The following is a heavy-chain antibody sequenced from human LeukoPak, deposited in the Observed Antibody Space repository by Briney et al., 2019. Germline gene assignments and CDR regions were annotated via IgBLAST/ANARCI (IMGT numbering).Heavy chain of an antibody. J-gene: IGHJ2*01. CDR2: FDPEDGET. D-gene: IGHD2-21*02. V-gene: IGHV1-24*01. Sequence: ASVKVSXKASGYTFTSYGISWVRQAPGQGLEWMGGFDPEDGETIYAQKFQGRVTMTEDTSTDTAYMELSSLRSEDTAMYYCATVAYCGGDCYPDWYFDLWGRGTLVTVSS. CDR1: GYTFTSYG. CDR3: ATVAYCGGDCYPDWYFDL.